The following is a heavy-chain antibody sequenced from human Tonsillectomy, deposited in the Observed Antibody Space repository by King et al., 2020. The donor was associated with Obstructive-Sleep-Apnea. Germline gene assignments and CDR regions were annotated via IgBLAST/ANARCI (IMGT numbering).Heavy chain of an antibody. J-gene: IGHJ5*02. Sequence: QLQESGPGLVKPSETLSLTCTVSGGSISSYYWSWVRQPPGKGLEWIGYIYYSVSTHYNTSLKSRVTISVDTSKNQFALKLSPVTAADTAVYYCARSMEYQLKGWEWFDPWGQGTLVTVSS. CDR1: GGSISSYY. V-gene: IGHV4-59*01. D-gene: IGHD2-2*01. CDR2: IYYSVST. CDR3: ARSMEYQLKGWEWFDP.